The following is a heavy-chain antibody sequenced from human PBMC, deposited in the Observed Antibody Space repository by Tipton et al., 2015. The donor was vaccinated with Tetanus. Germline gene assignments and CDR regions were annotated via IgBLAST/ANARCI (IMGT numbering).Heavy chain of an antibody. CDR2: IYYSGST. V-gene: IGHV4-59*01. D-gene: IGHD1-26*01. CDR3: ARDSGEYNWFDP. CDR1: GGSISSYY. Sequence: TLSLTCTVSGGSISSYYWSWIRQPPGKGLEWIGYIYYSGSTNYNPSLKSRVTISVDTSKNQFSLKLSSVTAADTAVYYCARDSGEYNWFDPWGQGTLVTVSS. J-gene: IGHJ5*02.